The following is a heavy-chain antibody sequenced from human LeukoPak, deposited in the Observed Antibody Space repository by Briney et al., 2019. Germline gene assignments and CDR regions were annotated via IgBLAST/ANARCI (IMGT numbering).Heavy chain of an antibody. CDR2: IYSTGST. CDR3: AKVGSATYGYYFMDV. Sequence: PSETLSLTCTVSGGSISGYYWSWVRQSPEKGLESIGFIYSTGSTSYNPSLKSRVTISVDTSENSFSLKLNSVTAADTAMYYCAKVGSATYGYYFMDVWGKGTAVTISS. CDR1: GGSISGYY. V-gene: IGHV4-59*01. J-gene: IGHJ6*03. D-gene: IGHD3-22*01.